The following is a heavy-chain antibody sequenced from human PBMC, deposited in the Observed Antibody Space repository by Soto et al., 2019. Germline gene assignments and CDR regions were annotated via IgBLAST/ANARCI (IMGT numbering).Heavy chain of an antibody. J-gene: IGHJ4*02. D-gene: IGHD5-12*01. CDR1: GFTFSSYS. CDR3: ARDDIVSGYEHCDY. V-gene: IGHV3-21*01. Sequence: GGSLRLSCAASGFTFSSYSMNWVRQAPGKGLEWVSSISSSSSYIYYADSVKGRFTISRDNAKNSLYLQMNSLRAEDTAVYYCARDDIVSGYEHCDYWGQGTLVTVSS. CDR2: ISSSSSYI.